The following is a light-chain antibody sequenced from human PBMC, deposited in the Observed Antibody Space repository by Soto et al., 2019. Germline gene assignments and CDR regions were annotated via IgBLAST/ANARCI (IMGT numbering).Light chain of an antibody. CDR2: VAS. CDR3: QQNQDIPPS. V-gene: IGKV1-39*01. CDR1: QSIDTY. J-gene: IGKJ1*01. Sequence: DIQMTQSPSSLSASVGDRVTVTCRASQSIDTYLNWYQQRPGQAPKLLIYVASTLLSGVPSRFSGSGSGTHCTLTISSLQPEDFATYYCQQNQDIPPSFGQGTRVERK.